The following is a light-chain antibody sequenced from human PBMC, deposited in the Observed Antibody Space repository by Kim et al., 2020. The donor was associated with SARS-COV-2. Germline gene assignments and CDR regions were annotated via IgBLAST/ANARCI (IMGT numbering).Light chain of an antibody. CDR1: QSISSW. V-gene: IGKV1-5*01. CDR2: DAS. CDR3: QQYNSYLYA. Sequence: SAFVGDRVTLTCRARQSISSWLAWYQQKPGKAPKPLIYDASSLESGVPSMFSGSVSGTEFTLPLNSLQPDDFATYYCQQYNSYLYAFGQGTKLEI. J-gene: IGKJ2*01.